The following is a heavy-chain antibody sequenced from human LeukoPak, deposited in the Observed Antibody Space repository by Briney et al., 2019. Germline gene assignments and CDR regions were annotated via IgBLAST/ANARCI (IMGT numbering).Heavy chain of an antibody. D-gene: IGHD3-10*01. J-gene: IGHJ4*02. CDR2: ISSSSSYI. V-gene: IGHV3-21*01. Sequence: GESLKISCAASGFTFSSYSMNWVRQAPGKGLEWVSSISSSSSYIYYADSVKGRFTISRDNAKNSLYLQMNSLRAEDTAVYYCARELALVRGVISGWGQGTLVTVSS. CDR1: GFTFSSYS. CDR3: ARELALVRGVISG.